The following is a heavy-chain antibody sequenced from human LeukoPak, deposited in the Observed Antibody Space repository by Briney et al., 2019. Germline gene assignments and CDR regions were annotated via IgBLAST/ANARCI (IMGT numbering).Heavy chain of an antibody. Sequence: GGSLRLSCAAPGFTFSSYAMHWVRQAPGKGLEWVAVISYDGSNKYYADSVKGRFTISRDNSKNTLYLQMNSLRAEDTAVYYCARALSITMIVVVSYWGQGTLVTVSS. D-gene: IGHD3-22*01. CDR1: GFTFSSYA. V-gene: IGHV3-30-3*01. CDR3: ARALSITMIVVVSY. CDR2: ISYDGSNK. J-gene: IGHJ4*02.